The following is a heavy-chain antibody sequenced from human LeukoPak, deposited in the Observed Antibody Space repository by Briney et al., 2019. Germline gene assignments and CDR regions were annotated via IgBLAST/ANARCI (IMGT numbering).Heavy chain of an antibody. V-gene: IGHV3-21*01. CDR1: GFAFSAYW. Sequence: NPGGSLRLSCAASGFAFSAYWMHWVRQAPGKGLEWVSSISSSSSYIYYADSVKGRFTISRDNAKNSLYLQMSSLRAEDTAVYYCARGPQLDDYGGPGEFDYWGQGTLVTVSS. D-gene: IGHD4-23*01. J-gene: IGHJ4*02. CDR2: ISSSSSYI. CDR3: ARGPQLDDYGGPGEFDY.